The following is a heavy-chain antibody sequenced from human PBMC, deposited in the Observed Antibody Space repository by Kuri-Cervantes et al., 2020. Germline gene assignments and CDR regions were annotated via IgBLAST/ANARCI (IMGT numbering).Heavy chain of an antibody. J-gene: IGHJ3*02. V-gene: IGHV3-33*01. D-gene: IGHD3-22*01. CDR2: IWYDGSNK. CDR1: GFTFSSCG. CDR3: ARGPYYHDSSAMGAFDI. Sequence: GGSLRLSCAASGFTFSSCGMHWVRQAPGKGLEWVAVIWYDGSNKYYADSVKGRFTISRDNSKNTLYLQMNSLRAEDTAVYYCARGPYYHDSSAMGAFDIWGQGTMVTVSS.